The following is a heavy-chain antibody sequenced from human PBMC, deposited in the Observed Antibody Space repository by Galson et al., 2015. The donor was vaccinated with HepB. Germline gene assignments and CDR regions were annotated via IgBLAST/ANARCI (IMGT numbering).Heavy chain of an antibody. CDR2: TYYRSKWYN. CDR1: GDSVSSNSAA. Sequence: CAISGDSVSSNSAAWSWIRQSPSRGLEWLGRTYYRSKWYNNYAVSVKSRITINPDTSKNQFSLQLNSVTPEDTAVYYCAREGGSYYHFDYWGQGTLVTVSS. D-gene: IGHD1-26*01. V-gene: IGHV6-1*01. J-gene: IGHJ4*02. CDR3: AREGGSYYHFDY.